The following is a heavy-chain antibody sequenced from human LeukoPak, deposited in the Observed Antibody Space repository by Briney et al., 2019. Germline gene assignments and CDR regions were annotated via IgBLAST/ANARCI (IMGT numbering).Heavy chain of an antibody. V-gene: IGHV4-38-2*01. D-gene: IGHD3-3*01. Sequence: SETLSFTCALSGYSISSGYYWGWIRQPPGKGLEWIGRIYHSGSTYYNPSLKSRVTISVDTSKNQFSLKLSSVTAADTAVYYCARQGYDFWSGYYYYMDVWGKGTTLTVSS. CDR2: IYHSGST. CDR1: GYSISSGYY. J-gene: IGHJ6*03. CDR3: ARQGYDFWSGYYYYMDV.